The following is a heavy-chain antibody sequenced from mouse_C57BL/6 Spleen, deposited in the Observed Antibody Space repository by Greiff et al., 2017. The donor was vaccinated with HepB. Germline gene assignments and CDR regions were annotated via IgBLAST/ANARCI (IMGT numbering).Heavy chain of an antibody. CDR3: ARKDGYRYAMDY. CDR1: GYAFSSSW. D-gene: IGHD2-3*01. J-gene: IGHJ4*01. V-gene: IGHV1-82*01. Sequence: VKVVESGPELVKPGASVKISCKASGYAFSSSWMNWVKQRPGKGLEWIGRIYPGDGDTNYNGKFKGKATLTADKSSSTAYMQLSSLTSEDSAVYFCARKDGYRYAMDYWGQGTSVTVSS. CDR2: IYPGDGDT.